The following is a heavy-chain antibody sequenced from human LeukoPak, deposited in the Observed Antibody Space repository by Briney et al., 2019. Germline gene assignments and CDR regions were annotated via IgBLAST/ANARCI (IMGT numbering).Heavy chain of an antibody. CDR3: TKGTIWLPFDY. CDR2: IGATSGGT. Sequence: GGSLRLSCAASGFTFSNYAMSWVRQAPGKGLEWVSSIGATSGGTYYADSVKGRFTISRDNSKNTLYLQMNSLRAEDTAVYYCTKGTIWLPFDYWGQGTLVTVSS. CDR1: GFTFSNYA. D-gene: IGHD5-18*01. V-gene: IGHV3-23*01. J-gene: IGHJ4*02.